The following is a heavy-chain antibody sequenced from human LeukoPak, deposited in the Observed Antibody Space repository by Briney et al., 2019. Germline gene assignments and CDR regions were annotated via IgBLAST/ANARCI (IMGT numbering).Heavy chain of an antibody. CDR2: ISWNSGSI. CDR1: GLTFDDYA. Sequence: SGRSLRLSCAAAGLTFDDYAIRWVRQPPGKCLEWVSGISWNSGSIDYADSVKCRFTISRDNAKNSLYLQMTSLRPEDMALYYCAKAWGSGSYSGIDCWGQGTLVTVSS. CDR3: AKAWGSGSYSGIDC. J-gene: IGHJ4*02. D-gene: IGHD1-26*01. V-gene: IGHV3-9*03.